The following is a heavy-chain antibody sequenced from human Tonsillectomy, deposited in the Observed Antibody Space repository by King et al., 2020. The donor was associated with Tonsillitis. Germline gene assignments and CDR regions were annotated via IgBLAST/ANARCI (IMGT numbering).Heavy chain of an antibody. CDR1: GFTFSSYA. CDR2: ISGSGGST. D-gene: IGHD5-18*01. V-gene: IGHV3-23*04. Sequence: VQLVESGGGLVQPGGSLRLSCGASGFTFSSYAMSWVRQAPGKGLEWVSVISGSGGSTYYADSVKGRFTISRDNSKDTLYLQMNSLRAEDTAVYYCAEDLHFRYGIATIDSWGQGPLVTVSS. J-gene: IGHJ4*02. CDR3: AEDLHFRYGIATIDS.